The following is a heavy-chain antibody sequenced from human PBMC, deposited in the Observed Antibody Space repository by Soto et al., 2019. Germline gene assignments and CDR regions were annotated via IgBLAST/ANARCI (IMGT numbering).Heavy chain of an antibody. V-gene: IGHV2-70*01. CDR1: GFSLSTSGMC. CDR3: ARIPTMVRGVYYYGMDV. CDR2: IDWDDDK. Sequence: GPTLVNPTQTLTLTCTFSGFSLSTSGMCVSWIRQPPGKALEWLALIDWDDDKYYSTSLKTRLTISKDTSKNQVVLTMTNMDPVDTATYYCARIPTMVRGVYYYGMDVWGQGTTVTVSS. D-gene: IGHD3-10*01. J-gene: IGHJ6*02.